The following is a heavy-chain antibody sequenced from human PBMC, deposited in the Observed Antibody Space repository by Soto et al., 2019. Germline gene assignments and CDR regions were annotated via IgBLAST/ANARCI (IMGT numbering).Heavy chain of an antibody. V-gene: IGHV3-33*06. CDR1: GFTFSSYG. CDR3: AKDLHYYGSGATDAFDS. D-gene: IGHD3-10*01. J-gene: IGHJ3*02. CDR2: IWYDGSNK. Sequence: GGSLRLSCAASGFTFSSYGMHWVRQAPGKGLEWVAVIWYDGSNKYYADSVKGRFTISRDNSKNTLYLQMNSLRAEDTAVYYCAKDLHYYGSGATDAFDSWGQGTRVTVSS.